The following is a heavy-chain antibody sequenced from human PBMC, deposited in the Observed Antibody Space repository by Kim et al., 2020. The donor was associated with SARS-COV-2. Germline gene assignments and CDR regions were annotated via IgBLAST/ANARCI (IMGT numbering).Heavy chain of an antibody. D-gene: IGHD3-22*01. Sequence: FQGRVTIPRDTSASTAYMELSSLRSEDTAVYYCARGSDYYDSSGYYTFDYWGQGTLVTVSS. J-gene: IGHJ4*02. V-gene: IGHV1-3*01. CDR3: ARGSDYYDSSGYYTFDY.